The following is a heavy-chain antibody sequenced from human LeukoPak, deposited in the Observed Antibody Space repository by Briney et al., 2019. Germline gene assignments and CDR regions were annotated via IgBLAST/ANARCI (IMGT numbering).Heavy chain of an antibody. Sequence: ASVKVSCKASGCTFISYYMHWVRQAPGQGLEWMGIINPSGGSTSYAQKFQGRVTMTRDTSTSTVYMELSSLRSENTAVYYCARDLYGSVSYFLHWGQGTLVTVSS. CDR3: ARDLYGSVSYFLH. J-gene: IGHJ4*02. CDR1: GCTFISYY. D-gene: IGHD3-10*01. V-gene: IGHV1-46*01. CDR2: INPSGGST.